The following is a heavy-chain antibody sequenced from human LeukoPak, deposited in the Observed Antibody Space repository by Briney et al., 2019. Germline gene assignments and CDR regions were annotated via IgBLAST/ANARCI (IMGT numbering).Heavy chain of an antibody. CDR2: IYYSGNT. V-gene: IGHV4-39*01. Sequence: SETLSLTCTVSRDSITSSDYHRDWIRQPPGKGLEWIGTIYYSGNTYYNPSLDSRATISVDASKTQFSLKLRSVTAADTAVYHCARRAAHGGWRFDYWGQGTLVTVSS. CDR3: ARRAAHGGWRFDY. J-gene: IGHJ4*02. D-gene: IGHD6-19*01. CDR1: RDSITSSDYH.